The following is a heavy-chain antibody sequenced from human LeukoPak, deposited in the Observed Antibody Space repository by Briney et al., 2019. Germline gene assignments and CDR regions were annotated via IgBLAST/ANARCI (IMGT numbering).Heavy chain of an antibody. V-gene: IGHV3-23*01. CDR2: ISGGGITT. D-gene: IGHD6-19*01. J-gene: IGHJ4*02. CDR1: GFTFSNYA. CDR3: PRQSYASGWNPFDY. Sequence: GGSLRLSCAASGFTFSNYAMSWVRQAPGKGLEWVSTISGGGITTYYADSAKGRFTISRDNSKNTMFLQMNSLRADDTAVYYCPRQSYASGWNPFDYWGQGILATVSS.